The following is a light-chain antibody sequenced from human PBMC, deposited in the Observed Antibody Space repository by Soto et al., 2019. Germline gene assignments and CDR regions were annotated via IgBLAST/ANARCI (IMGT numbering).Light chain of an antibody. CDR3: GADHGSGSNFVVV. CDR2: VGSGGIVG. Sequence: QSVLTQPPSASASLGASVTLTCTLSSAYSHFKVDWYQQRPGKGPRFVMRVGSGGIVGSKGDGIPDRFSVLGSGLNRYLTIKNIQEEDESDFHCGADHGSGSNFVVVFGGGTKDTVL. V-gene: IGLV9-49*01. J-gene: IGLJ3*02. CDR1: SAYSHFK.